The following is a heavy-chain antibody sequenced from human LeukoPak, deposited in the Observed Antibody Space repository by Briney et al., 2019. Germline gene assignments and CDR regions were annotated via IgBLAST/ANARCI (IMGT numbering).Heavy chain of an antibody. CDR1: GGSISSGGYS. Sequence: PSETLSLTCAVSGGSISSGGYSWSWIRQPPGTGLEWIRYIYHSGSTYYNPSLKSRVTISADRSKNQFSLKLSSVTAADTAVYYCARGGDSNSFDYWGQGTLVTVS. CDR2: IYHSGST. J-gene: IGHJ4*02. D-gene: IGHD4-11*01. V-gene: IGHV4-30-2*01. CDR3: ARGGDSNSFDY.